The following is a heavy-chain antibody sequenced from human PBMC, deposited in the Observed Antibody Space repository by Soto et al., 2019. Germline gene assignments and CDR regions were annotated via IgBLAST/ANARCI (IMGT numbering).Heavy chain of an antibody. D-gene: IGHD2-15*01. Sequence: PGGSLRLSCAASGFSFSYAWMSWVRQAPGKGLEWVGRVKSKTDGATTDYAAPVKSRFSISRDDSKTTVYLQMNSLKAEDTAVYYCTTDCSGGSCYPGADYYYYGMDVWGQGTTVTVSS. V-gene: IGHV3-15*01. CDR2: VKSKTDGATT. CDR3: TTDCSGGSCYPGADYYYYGMDV. J-gene: IGHJ6*02. CDR1: GFSFSYAW.